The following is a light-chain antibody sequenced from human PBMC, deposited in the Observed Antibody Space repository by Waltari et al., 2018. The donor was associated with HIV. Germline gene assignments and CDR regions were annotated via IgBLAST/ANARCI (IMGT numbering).Light chain of an antibody. J-gene: IGKJ2*02. CDR2: KIS. Sequence: DIVMTQPPLSSPVTLGQPASISCKSSPSLVHSDGNTYLSWLHQRPGQPPRLLIYKISSRFSGVPDRFSGSGAGTEFTLKISRVESEDVGVYYCMQTTQFPHGCTFGQGTKLEI. V-gene: IGKV2-24*01. CDR3: MQTTQFPHGCT. CDR1: PSLVHSDGNTY.